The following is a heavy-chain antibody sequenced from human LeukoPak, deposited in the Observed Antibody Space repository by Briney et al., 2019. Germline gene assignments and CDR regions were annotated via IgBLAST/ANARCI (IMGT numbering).Heavy chain of an antibody. CDR3: ARHPSSGWHADY. J-gene: IGHJ4*01. Sequence: SSETLSLTCTVSSGSISTSSYCWGWIRQPPGKGLEWIGSISYSGTTYYNPSLKSRVTISVDTSNNQFSLRLTSVTAADTAVYFCARHPSSGWHADYWGHGTLVTVSS. CDR1: SGSISTSSYC. D-gene: IGHD6-25*01. V-gene: IGHV4-39*01. CDR2: ISYSGTT.